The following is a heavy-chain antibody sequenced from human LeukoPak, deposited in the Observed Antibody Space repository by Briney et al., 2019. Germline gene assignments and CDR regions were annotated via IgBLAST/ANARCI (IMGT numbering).Heavy chain of an antibody. Sequence: PSETLSLTCTVSGGSISSYYWSWIRQPPGKGLEWVGYIYDSGSTNYNPSLKSRVTISLDTSKNQLSLKLSSVTAADTAVYYCARSRGGFGDYGSWFDPWGQGTLVTVSS. D-gene: IGHD4-17*01. CDR3: ARSRGGFGDYGSWFDP. CDR1: GGSISSYY. V-gene: IGHV4-59*01. J-gene: IGHJ5*02. CDR2: IYDSGST.